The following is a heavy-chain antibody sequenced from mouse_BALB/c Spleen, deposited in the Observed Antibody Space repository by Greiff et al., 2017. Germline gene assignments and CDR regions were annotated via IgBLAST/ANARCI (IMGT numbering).Heavy chain of an antibody. CDR1: GYTFTSYW. CDR2: IYPGSGST. J-gene: IGHJ4*01. CDR3: TAYGNYFYYAMDY. V-gene: IGHV1S22*01. Sequence: LQQPGSELVRPGASVKLSCKASGYTFTSYWMHWVKQRPGQGLEWIGNIYPGSGSTNYDEKFKSKATLTVDTSSSTAYMQLSSLTSEDSAVYYYTAYGNYFYYAMDYWGQGTSVTVSS. D-gene: IGHD2-10*02.